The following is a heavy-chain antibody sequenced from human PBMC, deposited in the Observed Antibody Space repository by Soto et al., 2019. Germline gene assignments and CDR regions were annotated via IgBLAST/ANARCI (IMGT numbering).Heavy chain of an antibody. Sequence: ASVKVSCKASGYTFTSYDINWVRQATGQGLEWMGWMNPNSGNTGYAQKFQGRVTMTRNTSISTAYMELSSLRSEDTAVYYCARGDTYYDYIWGSYRLRNFDYWGQGTLVTVSS. CDR1: GYTFTSYD. V-gene: IGHV1-8*01. CDR2: MNPNSGNT. J-gene: IGHJ4*02. D-gene: IGHD3-16*02. CDR3: ARGDTYYDYIWGSYRLRNFDY.